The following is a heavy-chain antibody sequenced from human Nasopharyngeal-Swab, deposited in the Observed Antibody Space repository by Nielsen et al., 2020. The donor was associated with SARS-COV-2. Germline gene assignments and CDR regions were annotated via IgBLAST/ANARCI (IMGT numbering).Heavy chain of an antibody. CDR1: GFTFSSYG. V-gene: IGHV3-30*18. D-gene: IGHD7-27*01. CDR2: ISYDGSNK. CDR3: AKGWGGIYYFGY. Sequence: GGSLRLSCAASGFTFSSYGMHWVRQAPGKGLEWVAVISYDGSNKYYADSVKGRFTISRDNSKNTLYLQMNSLRAEDTAVYYCAKGWGGIYYFGYWGQGTLVTVSS. J-gene: IGHJ4*02.